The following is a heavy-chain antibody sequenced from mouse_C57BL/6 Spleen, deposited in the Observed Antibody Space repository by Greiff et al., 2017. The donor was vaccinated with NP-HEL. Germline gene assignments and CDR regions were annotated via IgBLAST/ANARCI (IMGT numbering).Heavy chain of an antibody. Sequence: EVKLQESGPGLVKPSQSLSLTCSVTGYSITSGYYWNWIRQFPGNKLEWMGYISYDGSNNYNPSLKNRISITRDTSKNQFFLKLNSVTTEDTATYYCARGIYYDYDEGDYYAMDYWGQGTSVTVSS. CDR1: GYSITSGYY. J-gene: IGHJ4*01. D-gene: IGHD2-4*01. V-gene: IGHV3-6*01. CDR3: ARGIYYDYDEGDYYAMDY. CDR2: ISYDGSN.